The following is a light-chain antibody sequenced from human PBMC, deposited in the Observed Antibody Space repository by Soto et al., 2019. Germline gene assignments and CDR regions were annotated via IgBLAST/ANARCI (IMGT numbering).Light chain of an antibody. CDR1: QSGLYSSNNQHH. CDR3: QQYYSIPLT. Sequence: DIVIPQSPDSLAVSLGERATINCKSKQSGLYSSNNQHHLTRDPEKPGQPPKPLIHWAPPRESGVPDRVRRSGAGTDLTPPISSPQAEDVAVDYWQQYYSIPLTFGGGTKVDIK. V-gene: IGKV4-1*01. J-gene: IGKJ4*01. CDR2: WAP.